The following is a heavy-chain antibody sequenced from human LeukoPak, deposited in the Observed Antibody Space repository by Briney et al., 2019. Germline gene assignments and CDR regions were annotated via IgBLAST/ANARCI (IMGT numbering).Heavy chain of an antibody. J-gene: IGHJ6*02. Sequence: PSETLSLTCTVSGGSISSYYWSWIRQSPGKGLEWVGYIYSSGSTDYNPSLKSRVTISVDTSKNQFSLRLSSVTAADTAVYYCARAGGGSYYYGMDVWGQGTTVTVSS. V-gene: IGHV4-59*01. D-gene: IGHD3-16*01. CDR1: GGSISSYY. CDR2: IYSSGST. CDR3: ARAGGGSYYYGMDV.